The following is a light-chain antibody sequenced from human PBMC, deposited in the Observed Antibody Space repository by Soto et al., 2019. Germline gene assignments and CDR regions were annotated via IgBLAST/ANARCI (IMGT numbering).Light chain of an antibody. CDR3: QVWESGRGV. CDR1: NIGGKS. V-gene: IGLV3-21*02. J-gene: IGLJ1*01. CDR2: DDS. Sequence: SYELTQPPSVSVAPGQTARITCGGNNIGGKSVHWYQQKPGQAPVPVVYDDSDRPSGIPERFSGSNSVNTATLTISRVAAGDEADYYCQVWESGRGVFGTGTKV.